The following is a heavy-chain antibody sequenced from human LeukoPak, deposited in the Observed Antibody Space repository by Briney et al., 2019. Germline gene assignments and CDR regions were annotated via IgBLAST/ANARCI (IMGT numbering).Heavy chain of an antibody. CDR3: ARAGGEYVAPFDF. V-gene: IGHV3-21*01. CDR2: ISSSSSYI. Sequence: PGGSLRLSCAASGLTFSSYSMNWVRQAPGKGLEWVASISSSSSYIYHEDSVKGLFTISRDNAKKSLYLQMNSLRAEDTAVYYCARAGGEYVAPFDFWGKGTLVTVSS. D-gene: IGHD4-17*01. J-gene: IGHJ4*02. CDR1: GLTFSSYS.